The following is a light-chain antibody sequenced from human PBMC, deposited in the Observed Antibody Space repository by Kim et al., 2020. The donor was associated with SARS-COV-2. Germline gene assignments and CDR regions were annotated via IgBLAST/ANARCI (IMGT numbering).Light chain of an antibody. CDR2: SAI. V-gene: IGLV7-43*01. CDR3: LLYYGDIVI. CDR1: TGAVTSGYY. J-gene: IGLJ2*01. Sequence: QAVVTQEPSLTVSPGGTVTLTCASSTGAVTSGYYPNWFQQKPGQVPRPLIYSAINRHSWAPARFSGSLLGDKAALTLSGVQPEDEADYYCLLYYGDIVIFGGGTQLTVL.